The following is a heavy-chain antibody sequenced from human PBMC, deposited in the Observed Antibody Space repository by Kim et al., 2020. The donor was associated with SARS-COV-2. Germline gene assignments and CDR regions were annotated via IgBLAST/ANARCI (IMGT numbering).Heavy chain of an antibody. CDR1: GFTFSSYA. J-gene: IGHJ6*02. D-gene: IGHD3-22*01. V-gene: IGHV3-23*01. CDR3: AKAPDHYYDSSGANYYYYYYGMDV. CDR2: ISGSGGST. Sequence: GGSLRLSCAASGFTFSSYAMSWVRQAPGKGLEWVSAISGSGGSTYYADSVKGRFTISRDNSKNTLYLQMNSLRAEDTAVYYCAKAPDHYYDSSGANYYYYYYGMDVWGQGTTVTVSS.